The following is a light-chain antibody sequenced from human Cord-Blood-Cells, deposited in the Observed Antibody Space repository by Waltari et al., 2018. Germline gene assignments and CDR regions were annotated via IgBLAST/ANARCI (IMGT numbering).Light chain of an antibody. Sequence: DIQLTQPPSSLSASVGERVALPCQASHDISIYLNLYQHKPGKAPKLLIYDASTLKTGVPSSFRGSGAGTDFTFTISSLQPQDIATYYCQQYDNRPRYTFGQGTKVEIK. CDR1: HDISIY. J-gene: IGKJ2*01. CDR2: DAS. CDR3: QQYDNRPRYT. V-gene: IGKV1-33*01.